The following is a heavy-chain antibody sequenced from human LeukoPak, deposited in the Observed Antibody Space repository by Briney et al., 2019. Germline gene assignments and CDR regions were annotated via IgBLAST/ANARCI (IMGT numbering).Heavy chain of an antibody. V-gene: IGHV3-53*01. CDR2: IYSGGST. D-gene: IGHD1-26*01. CDR3: ARVWGELLDY. Sequence: GGSLRLSCAASGFTFSNAWMSWVRQAPGKGLEWVSVIYSGGSTYYADSVKGRFTTSRDNSENTLYLQMNSLRAEDTAVYYCARVWGELLDYWGQGTLVTVSS. CDR1: GFTFSNAW. J-gene: IGHJ4*02.